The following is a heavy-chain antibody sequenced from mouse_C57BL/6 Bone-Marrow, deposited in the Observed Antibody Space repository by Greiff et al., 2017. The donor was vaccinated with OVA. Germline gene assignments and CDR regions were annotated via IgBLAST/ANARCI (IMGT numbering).Heavy chain of an antibody. CDR2: IRSKSNNYAT. CDR1: GFSFNTYA. J-gene: IGHJ4*01. CDR3: VRQDDNYAMDY. V-gene: IGHV10-1*01. Sequence: EVMLVESGGGLVQPKGSLKLSCAASGFSFNTYAMNWVRQAPGKGLEWVARIRSKSNNYATYYDDSGKDRFTISRDDSESMLYQQMNNLKTEETAMYYGVRQDDNYAMDYWGQGTSVTVSS. D-gene: IGHD2-12*01.